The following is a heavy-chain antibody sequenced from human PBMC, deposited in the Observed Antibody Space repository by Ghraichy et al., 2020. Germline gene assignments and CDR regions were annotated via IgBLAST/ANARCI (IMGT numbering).Heavy chain of an antibody. CDR1: GFTVSSNY. CDR2: IYSGGST. Sequence: GGSLRLSCAASGFTVSSNYMSWVRQAPGKGLEWVSVIYSGGSTYYADSVKGRFTISRDNSKNTLYLQMNSLRAEDTAVYYCARSADLYYYYGMDVWGQGTTVTVSS. J-gene: IGHJ6*02. CDR3: ARSADLYYYYGMDV. V-gene: IGHV3-53*01.